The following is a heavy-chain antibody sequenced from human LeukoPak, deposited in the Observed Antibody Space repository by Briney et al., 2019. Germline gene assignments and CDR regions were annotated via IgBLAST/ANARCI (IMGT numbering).Heavy chain of an antibody. J-gene: IGHJ4*02. CDR3: ATDRWGFFNS. Sequence: GGSLRLSCAASGFTFSTYSLNWVRQAPGKGLEWISYIGTSSSIIYYADSVKGRFTISRDNAKNSLYLQMNSLRAEDTAFYYCATDRWGFFNSWGQGTLATVTS. CDR1: GFTFSTYS. V-gene: IGHV3-48*01. D-gene: IGHD7-27*01. CDR2: IGTSSSII.